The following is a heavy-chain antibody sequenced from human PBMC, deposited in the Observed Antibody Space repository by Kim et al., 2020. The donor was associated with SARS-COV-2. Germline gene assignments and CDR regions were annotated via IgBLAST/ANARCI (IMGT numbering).Heavy chain of an antibody. V-gene: IGHV1-69*04. CDR3: ARVKAAAANNWFDP. CDR2: IIPILGIA. D-gene: IGHD6-13*01. Sequence: SVKVSCKASGGTFSSYAISWVRQAPGQGLEWMGRIIPILGIANYAQKFQGRVTITADKSTSTAYMELSSLRSEDTAVYYCARVKAAAANNWFDPWGQGTLVTVSS. J-gene: IGHJ5*02. CDR1: GGTFSSYA.